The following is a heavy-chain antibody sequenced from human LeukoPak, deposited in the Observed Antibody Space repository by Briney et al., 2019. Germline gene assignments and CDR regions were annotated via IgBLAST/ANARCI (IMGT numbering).Heavy chain of an antibody. CDR3: AREVYGMDV. V-gene: IGHV3-64*01. CDR1: GFSFSTYP. Sequence: GGSLRLPCAASGFSFSTYPMHWVRRAPGKGLEFVSSINSNGGNTYYANSVKGRFTISRDNSKNTLYLQMGSLRAEDMAIYYCAREVYGMDVWGRGTTVTVSS. CDR2: INSNGGNT. J-gene: IGHJ6*02.